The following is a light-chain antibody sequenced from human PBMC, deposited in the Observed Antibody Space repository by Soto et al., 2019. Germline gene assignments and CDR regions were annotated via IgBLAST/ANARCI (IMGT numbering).Light chain of an antibody. V-gene: IGKV3-15*01. Sequence: EFVLTQSPATLSLSPGERATLSCRASQSVNNYLSWYQQKPGQAPRLLIYGASNRATGVPARFSGSVSGTEFTLTISSLQSEDFAVYYCQQYNNWLPITFGQGTRLEIK. CDR3: QQYNNWLPIT. J-gene: IGKJ5*01. CDR2: GAS. CDR1: QSVNNY.